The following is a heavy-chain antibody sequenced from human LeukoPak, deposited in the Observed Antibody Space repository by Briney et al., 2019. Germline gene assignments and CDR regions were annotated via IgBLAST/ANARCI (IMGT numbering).Heavy chain of an antibody. Sequence: PGGSLRLSCAASGFAFTSYAMNWVRQAPGKGLEWVSSISSSSSYIYYADSVKGRFTISRDNAKNSLYLQMNSLRAEDTAVYYCASQSDSSGYDYWGQGTLVTVSS. CDR3: ASQSDSSGYDY. CDR2: ISSSSSYI. CDR1: GFAFTSYA. J-gene: IGHJ4*02. V-gene: IGHV3-21*01. D-gene: IGHD3-22*01.